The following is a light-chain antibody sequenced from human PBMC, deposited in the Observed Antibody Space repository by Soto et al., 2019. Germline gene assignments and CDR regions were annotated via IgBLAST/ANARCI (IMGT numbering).Light chain of an antibody. Sequence: EVVFTQSPATLSLSPGERATLSCRASENVRTFVDWYQQKHGQAPSLLIYGASTRATGIPARFSGSGSGTELTITISSLKSEDFEIYDCQQYNNWPITFGQGTRLEIK. J-gene: IGKJ5*01. CDR3: QQYNNWPIT. V-gene: IGKV3-15*01. CDR1: ENVRTF. CDR2: GAS.